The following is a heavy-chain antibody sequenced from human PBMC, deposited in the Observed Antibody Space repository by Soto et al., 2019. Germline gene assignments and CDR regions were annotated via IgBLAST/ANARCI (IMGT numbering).Heavy chain of an antibody. CDR1: GYTFTSYD. CDR3: ARSVGGSNVNFDY. J-gene: IGHJ4*02. Sequence: QVQLVQSGAEVRTPGASVKVSCKASGYTFTSYDINWVRQATGQGPEWMGWMNRDSGNTGYVQKFQGRVTMTRNTAISTAYMELSSLRSEDTAVYYCARSVGGSNVNFDYWGQGTLVTVSS. V-gene: IGHV1-8*01. CDR2: MNRDSGNT. D-gene: IGHD3-10*01.